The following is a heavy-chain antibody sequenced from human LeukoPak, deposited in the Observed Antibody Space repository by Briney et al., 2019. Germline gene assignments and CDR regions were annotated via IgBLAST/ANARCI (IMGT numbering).Heavy chain of an antibody. CDR1: GGTFSSYA. Sequence: SVKVSCKASGGTFSSYAISWVQQAPGQGLEWMGGIIPIFGTANYAQKFQGRVTITADKSTSTAYMELSSLRSEDTAVYYCARAVYSYDQRGRAFDIWGQGTMVTVSS. CDR3: ARAVYSYDQRGRAFDI. V-gene: IGHV1-69*06. J-gene: IGHJ3*02. D-gene: IGHD5-18*01. CDR2: IIPIFGTA.